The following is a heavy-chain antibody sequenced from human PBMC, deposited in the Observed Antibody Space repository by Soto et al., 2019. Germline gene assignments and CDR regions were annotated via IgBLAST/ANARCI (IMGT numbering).Heavy chain of an antibody. J-gene: IGHJ3*02. V-gene: IGHV4-31*03. CDR3: ARASVGSGRDAFDI. CDR2: IYYSGST. Sequence: SETLSLTCTVSGGSISSGGYYWSWIRQHPGKGLEWIGYIYYSGSTYYNPSLKSRVTISVDTSKNQFSLKLSSVTAADTAVYYCARASVGSGRDAFDIWGQGTMVTVSS. D-gene: IGHD3-10*01. CDR1: GGSISSGGYY.